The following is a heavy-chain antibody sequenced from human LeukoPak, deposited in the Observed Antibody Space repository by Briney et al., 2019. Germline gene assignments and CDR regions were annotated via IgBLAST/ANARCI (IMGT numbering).Heavy chain of an antibody. CDR3: AKDLSSSWFYFDY. CDR2: ISGSGGST. CDR1: GFTFSSYA. J-gene: IGHJ4*02. V-gene: IGHV3-23*01. D-gene: IGHD6-13*01. Sequence: GGSLRLSCAASGFTFSSYAMRWVRQAPGKGLEWVSAISGSGGSTYYADSVKGRFTISRDNSKNTLYLQMNSLRAEDTAGYYCAKDLSSSWFYFDYWGQGTLVTVSS.